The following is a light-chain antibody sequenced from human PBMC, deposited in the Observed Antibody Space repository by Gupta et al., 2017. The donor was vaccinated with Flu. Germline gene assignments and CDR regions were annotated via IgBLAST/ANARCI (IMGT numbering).Light chain of an antibody. J-gene: IGLJ2*01. CDR2: NTN. Sequence: QTVVTQEPSFSVSPGGTVTLTCGLSSGSVSSGYYPSWYRQTPGQPPRTLIYNTNTRSAGVPDRFSGSICGNKAALTITGAQEDEESDYYCVRDRGSAIQVFGGGTKLTVL. CDR3: VRDRGSAIQV. CDR1: SGSVSSGYY. V-gene: IGLV8-61*01.